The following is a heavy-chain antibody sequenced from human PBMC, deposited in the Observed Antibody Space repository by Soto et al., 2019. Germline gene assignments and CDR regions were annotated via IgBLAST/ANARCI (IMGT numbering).Heavy chain of an antibody. D-gene: IGHD2-21*02. J-gene: IGHJ4*02. CDR3: ARQRTTVVTQAYFDH. V-gene: IGHV4-39*01. CDR2: IYYSGRT. CDR1: GECISSSSYY. Sequence: XATLSLTCIVSGECISSSSYYWGWIRQPPGKGLEWIGSIYYSGRTYYNPSFKSRVTISIDTSKNQFSLKLSSVTATDTAVYYCARQRTTVVTQAYFDHWGQGALVTVSS.